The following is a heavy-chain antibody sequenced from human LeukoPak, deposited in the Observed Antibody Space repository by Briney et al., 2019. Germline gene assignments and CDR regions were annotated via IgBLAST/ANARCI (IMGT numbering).Heavy chain of an antibody. Sequence: GGSLRLSCVASGFTFSSYWMHWVRQDPRKGLVWVSRINGDGRNINYADSVRGRFTISRDNAKNTLYLQMNSLRAEDTAVYYCARVGYSDFWSGYYWDYWGQGTPATVSS. CDR1: GFTFSSYW. J-gene: IGHJ4*02. D-gene: IGHD3-3*01. CDR3: ARVGYSDFWSGYYWDY. V-gene: IGHV3-74*01. CDR2: INGDGRNI.